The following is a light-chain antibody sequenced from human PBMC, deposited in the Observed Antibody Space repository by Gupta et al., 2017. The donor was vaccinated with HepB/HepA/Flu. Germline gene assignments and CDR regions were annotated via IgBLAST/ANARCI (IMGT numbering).Light chain of an antibody. CDR1: QCILYSSNNKNY. J-gene: IGKJ1*01. Sequence: DIVMTPSPDSLAVSLGERATINCKSSQCILYSSNNKNYLAWYQQKPGQPPKLLIYWASTRESGVPDRFSGSGSGTDFTLTISSLQAEDVAVYYCQQYYTTPWTFGQGTKVEIK. CDR3: QQYYTTPWT. CDR2: WAS. V-gene: IGKV4-1*01.